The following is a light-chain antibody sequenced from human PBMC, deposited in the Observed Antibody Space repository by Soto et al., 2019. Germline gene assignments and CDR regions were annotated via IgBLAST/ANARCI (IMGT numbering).Light chain of an antibody. Sequence: ELVMTQSPAPPSVSPGGRAHLSCRASQSVSSNLAWYQQKPGQAPRLLIYGASTRAAGIPARFSASGSGTDFTLTISDVQPEDFALYYCHQRQSWPRTFGQGTKVDIK. J-gene: IGKJ1*01. CDR3: HQRQSWPRT. V-gene: IGKV3D-15*01. CDR2: GAS. CDR1: QSVSSN.